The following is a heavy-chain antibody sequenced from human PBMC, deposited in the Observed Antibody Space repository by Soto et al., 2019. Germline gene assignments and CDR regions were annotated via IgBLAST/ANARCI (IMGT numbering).Heavy chain of an antibody. V-gene: IGHV3-23*01. CDR1: GFTFSSYA. CDR3: AGAHLDYGDRLDAFDI. D-gene: IGHD4-17*01. Sequence: EVQLLESGGGLVQPGGSLRLSCAASGFTFSSYAMSWVRQAPGKRLEWVSAISGSGGSTYYADSVKGRFTISRDNSKNTLYLQMNSLRAEDTAVYYCAGAHLDYGDRLDAFDIWGQGTMVTVSS. J-gene: IGHJ3*02. CDR2: ISGSGGST.